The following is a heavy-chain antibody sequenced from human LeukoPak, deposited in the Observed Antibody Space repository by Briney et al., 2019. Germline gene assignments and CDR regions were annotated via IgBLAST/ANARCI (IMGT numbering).Heavy chain of an antibody. Sequence: PSETLSLTCTVSGGSISSYYWSWIRQPPGEGLEWIGYIYYSGSTNYNPSLKRRITISVDTSKNQFSLKLSSVTAADTAVYYCAGVNSSSNYYYYMDVWGKGTTVTVSS. J-gene: IGHJ6*03. CDR2: IYYSGST. CDR3: AGVNSSSNYYYYMDV. D-gene: IGHD6-6*01. CDR1: GGSISSYY. V-gene: IGHV4-59*08.